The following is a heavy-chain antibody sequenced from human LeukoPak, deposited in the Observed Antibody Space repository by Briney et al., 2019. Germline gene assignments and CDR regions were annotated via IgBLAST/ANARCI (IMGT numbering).Heavy chain of an antibody. D-gene: IGHD1-26*01. V-gene: IGHV1-46*01. CDR1: GYTFTSYY. CDR3: ARRELAGSTAYFDY. J-gene: IGHJ4*02. CDR2: INPSGGST. Sequence: ASVKVSCKASGYTFTSYYIHWVRQAPGQGLEWMGIINPSGGSTNYTQDFQGRVTMTRDTSTSTVYMELSSLRSEDTAVYYRARRELAGSTAYFDYWGQGTLVTVSS.